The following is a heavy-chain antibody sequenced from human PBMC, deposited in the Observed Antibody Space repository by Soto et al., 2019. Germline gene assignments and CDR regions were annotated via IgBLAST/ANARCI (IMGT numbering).Heavy chain of an antibody. D-gene: IGHD6-25*01. J-gene: IGHJ6*01. CDR2: ISAYNGNT. V-gene: IGHV1-18*01. CDR3: ARDGRLPPYFSCGMDV. Sequence: ASLKVSCKASGYTFTSYGISWVRQAPGQGLRWMGWISAYNGNTNYAQKLQGRVTMTSDTSTSTAYTELRSLRSYDPAVYYCARDGRLPPYFSCGMDVWGQGNTVTVSS. CDR1: GYTFTSYG.